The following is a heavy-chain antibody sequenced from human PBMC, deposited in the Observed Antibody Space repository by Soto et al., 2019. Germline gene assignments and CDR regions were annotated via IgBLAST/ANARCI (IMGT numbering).Heavy chain of an antibody. D-gene: IGHD3-10*01. J-gene: IGHJ4*02. Sequence: EVQLVESGGGLVQPGGSLRLSCAASGFTFSNYHVTWVRQAPGKGLEWLSYISSTSTTIYYADSVKGRFTISRDNAKNSLYLRMDSLRAEDTAVYYCAKDGTWFGELLPQEFWGQGTLVTVSS. CDR3: AKDGTWFGELLPQEF. CDR1: GFTFSNYH. CDR2: ISSTSTTI. V-gene: IGHV3-48*01.